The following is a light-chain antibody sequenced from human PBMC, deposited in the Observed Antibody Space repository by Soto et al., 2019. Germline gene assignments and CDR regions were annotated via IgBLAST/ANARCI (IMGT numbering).Light chain of an antibody. Sequence: EIVLTQSPTTLSLSPGERATLSCRASQSISTHLAWYQQKPGQAPRLLIYDASNRATGIPARFSGIGSGTDFTLTISSLEPEDFALYYCQQRYTWVTFGGGTKVDIK. V-gene: IGKV3-11*01. CDR2: DAS. J-gene: IGKJ4*01. CDR1: QSISTH. CDR3: QQRYTWVT.